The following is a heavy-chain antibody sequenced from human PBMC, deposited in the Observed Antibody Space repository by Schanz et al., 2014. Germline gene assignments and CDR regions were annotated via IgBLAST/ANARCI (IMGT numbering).Heavy chain of an antibody. V-gene: IGHV3-48*04. J-gene: IGHJ2*01. D-gene: IGHD3-9*01. CDR1: GFTFSSYG. CDR2: ISSSSSAI. Sequence: EVQLVESGGGLVQPGGSLRLSCAASGFTFSSYGINWVRQAPGKGLEWVSYISSSSSAIYYADSVRGRFTISRDNAKNSLLLQMHSLRADDTAVYYCARSTYYDILTGQTHTRVDVRYFDLWGRGTLVTVSS. CDR3: ARSTYYDILTGQTHTRVDVRYFDL.